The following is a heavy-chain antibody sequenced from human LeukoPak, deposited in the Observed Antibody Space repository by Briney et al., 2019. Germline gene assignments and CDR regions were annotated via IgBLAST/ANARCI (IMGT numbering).Heavy chain of an antibody. CDR1: GFSFSNYG. Sequence: GGSLRLSCAASGFSFSNYGMSWVRQAPGKGPERVSAISGSGDTTYYADSVKGRFTISRDNSKNTLYLQMNSLRAEDTAVYYCAKDIHPYYDSSGWCYFDYWGQGTLVTVSS. CDR2: ISGSGDTT. CDR3: AKDIHPYYDSSGWCYFDY. V-gene: IGHV3-23*01. J-gene: IGHJ4*02. D-gene: IGHD3-22*01.